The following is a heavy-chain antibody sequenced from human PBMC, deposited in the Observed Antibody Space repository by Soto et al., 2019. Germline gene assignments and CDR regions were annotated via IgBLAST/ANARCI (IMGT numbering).Heavy chain of an antibody. J-gene: IGHJ4*02. D-gene: IGHD3-9*01. CDR3: AREEERYFDWFHFDY. CDR2: ISSSSSTI. CDR1: GFTFSSYS. V-gene: IGHV3-48*01. Sequence: GGSLRLSCAASGFTFSSYSMNWVRQAPGKGLEWVSYISSSSSTIYYADSVKGRFTISRDNAKNSLYLQMNSLRVEDTAVYYCAREEERYFDWFHFDYWGQGTLVTVSS.